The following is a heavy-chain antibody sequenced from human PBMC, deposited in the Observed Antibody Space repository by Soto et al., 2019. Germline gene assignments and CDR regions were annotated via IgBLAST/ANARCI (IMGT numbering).Heavy chain of an antibody. CDR1: GFTFSISA. CDR3: ARVFRVGAGPGWFDP. Sequence: GGSLRLSCAASGFTFSISAMGWVRQAPGKGLEWVSAISGSGSSTYYADSVKGRFTISRDSSKNTLYLQMNSLRVEDTAVYFCARVFRVGAGPGWFDPWGLGTLVTVSS. J-gene: IGHJ5*02. D-gene: IGHD6-19*01. CDR2: ISGSGSST. V-gene: IGHV3-23*01.